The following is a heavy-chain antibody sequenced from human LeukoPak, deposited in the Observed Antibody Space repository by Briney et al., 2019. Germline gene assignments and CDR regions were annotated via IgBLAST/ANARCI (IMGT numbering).Heavy chain of an antibody. V-gene: IGHV3-43D*03. Sequence: QPGGSLGLSCAASGFTFDDYAMHWVRQAPGKGLEWVSLISWDGGSTYYADSVKGRFTISRDNSKNSLYLQMNSLRAEDTALYYCARTYDSSGFDAFDIWGQGTMVTVSS. CDR2: ISWDGGST. CDR3: ARTYDSSGFDAFDI. J-gene: IGHJ3*02. CDR1: GFTFDDYA. D-gene: IGHD3-22*01.